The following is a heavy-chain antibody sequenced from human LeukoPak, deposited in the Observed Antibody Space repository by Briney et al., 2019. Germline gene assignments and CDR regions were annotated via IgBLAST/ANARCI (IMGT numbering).Heavy chain of an antibody. CDR1: GGSISSGTYY. D-gene: IGHD3-10*01. CDR2: VYYSGST. CDR3: ARDPHMYGSGSYLD. V-gene: IGHV4-39*07. Sequence: SETLSLTCTVSGGSISSGTYYWGWIRQPPGKGLQWIGSVYYSGSTYYNPSLQSRVTISVDTSKNHFSLKLSSVTAADTAVYYCARDPHMYGSGSYLDWGQGTLVTVSS. J-gene: IGHJ4*02.